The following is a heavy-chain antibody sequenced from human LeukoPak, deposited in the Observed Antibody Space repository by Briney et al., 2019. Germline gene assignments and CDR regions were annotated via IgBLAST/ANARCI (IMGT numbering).Heavy chain of an antibody. D-gene: IGHD1-7*01. CDR3: ARGGVPYNWNYVSWFDP. CDR1: GGSISSGDYY. V-gene: IGHV4-30-4*02. J-gene: IGHJ5*02. Sequence: SETLSLTCTVSGGSISSGDYYWSWIRQPPGKGLEWIGYIYYSGSTYYNPSLKSRVTISVDTSKNQFSLKLSSVTAADTAVYYCARGGVPYNWNYVSWFDPWGQGTLVTVSS. CDR2: IYYSGST.